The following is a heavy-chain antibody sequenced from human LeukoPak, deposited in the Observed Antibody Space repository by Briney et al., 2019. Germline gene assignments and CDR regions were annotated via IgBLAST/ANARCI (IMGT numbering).Heavy chain of an antibody. V-gene: IGHV3-7*01. CDR2: IKQDGSEK. CDR1: GFTFSGYW. Sequence: PGGSLRLSCAASGFTFSGYWMSWVRQAPWKGLEWVANIKQDGSEKYYVDSVKGRFTISRDNAKNSLYLQMNSLRAEDTAVYYCARDVRVAVAGTDYWGQGTLVTVSS. D-gene: IGHD6-19*01. CDR3: ARDVRVAVAGTDY. J-gene: IGHJ4*02.